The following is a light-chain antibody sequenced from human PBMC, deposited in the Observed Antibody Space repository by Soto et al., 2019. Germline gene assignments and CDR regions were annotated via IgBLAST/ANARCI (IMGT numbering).Light chain of an antibody. CDR1: SSNIGAGYD. J-gene: IGLJ3*02. CDR3: QSFDSSLSGWV. V-gene: IGLV1-40*01. Sequence: QSVLTQPPSVSGAPGQRVTISCTGSSSNIGAGYDVHWYQQLPGTAPKLLIYSNNNRPSGVPDRFSGSKSGTSASLAITGLQAEDEADYYCQSFDSSLSGWVFCGGTKL. CDR2: SNN.